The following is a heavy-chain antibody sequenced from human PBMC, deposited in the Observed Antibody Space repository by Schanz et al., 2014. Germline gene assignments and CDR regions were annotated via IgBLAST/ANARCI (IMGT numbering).Heavy chain of an antibody. CDR1: GFNFSDYA. CDR2: ISGDHRNT. Sequence: EVHLLESGGGLVPPGGSLRLSCAASGFNFSDYAMCWVRQAPGKGLEWVSSISGDHRNTFYADSVKGRFTISRDNSKNTLYLQMNSLRAEDTAVYYCVRDSFFAFDYWGQGTLVTVSS. V-gene: IGHV3-23*01. CDR3: VRDSFFAFDY. D-gene: IGHD3-3*01. J-gene: IGHJ4*02.